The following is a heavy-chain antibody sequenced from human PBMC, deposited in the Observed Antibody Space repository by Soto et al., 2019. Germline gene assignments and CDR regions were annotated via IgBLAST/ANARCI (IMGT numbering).Heavy chain of an antibody. Sequence: GASVKVSCKASGYTFTSYGISWVRQAPGQGLEWMGWISAYNGNTNYAQKLQGRVTMTTDTSTSTAYMELRSLRSDDTAVYYCARIRRGYSGYERWFDPWGQGTLVTSPQ. CDR2: ISAYNGNT. J-gene: IGHJ5*02. CDR3: ARIRRGYSGYERWFDP. D-gene: IGHD5-12*01. V-gene: IGHV1-18*01. CDR1: GYTFTSYG.